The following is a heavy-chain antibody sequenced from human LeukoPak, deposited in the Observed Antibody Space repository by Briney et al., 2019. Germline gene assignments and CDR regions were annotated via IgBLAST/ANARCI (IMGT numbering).Heavy chain of an antibody. CDR3: ARGPTMIAYYYYMDV. V-gene: IGHV4-34*01. D-gene: IGHD3-22*01. CDR2: INHSGST. Sequence: SETLSLTCAVYGESFSGYYWSWIRQPPGKGLEWIGEINHSGSTNYNPSLKSRVTISVDTSKNQFSLKLSSVTAADTAVYYCARGPTMIAYYYYMDVWGKGTTVTVSS. CDR1: GESFSGYY. J-gene: IGHJ6*03.